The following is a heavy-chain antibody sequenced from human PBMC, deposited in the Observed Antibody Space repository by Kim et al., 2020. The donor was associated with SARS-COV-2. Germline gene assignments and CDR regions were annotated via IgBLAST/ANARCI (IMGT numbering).Heavy chain of an antibody. CDR2: IYYSGST. D-gene: IGHD4-4*01. J-gene: IGHJ5*01. V-gene: IGHV4-61*01. Sequence: SQTLSLTCTVSGGSVSSGSYYWSWIRQPPGKGLEWIGYIYYSGSTNYNPSLKSRVTISVDTSKNQFSLKLSSVTAADTAVYYCARDQRDSNGNDSTENWF. CDR1: GGSVSSGSYY. CDR3: ARDQRDSNGNDSTENWF.